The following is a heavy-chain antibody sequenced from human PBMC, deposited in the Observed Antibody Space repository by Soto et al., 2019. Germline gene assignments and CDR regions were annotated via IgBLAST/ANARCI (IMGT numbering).Heavy chain of an antibody. J-gene: IGHJ4*02. Sequence: GGSLRLSCAASGFTFSSYGMHWVRQAPGKGLEWVAVIWYDGSNKYYADSVKGRFTISRDNSKNTLYLQMNSLRAEDTAVYYCARGYCSGGSCYVTDYWGQGTLVTVSS. V-gene: IGHV3-33*01. D-gene: IGHD2-15*01. CDR1: GFTFSSYG. CDR3: ARGYCSGGSCYVTDY. CDR2: IWYDGSNK.